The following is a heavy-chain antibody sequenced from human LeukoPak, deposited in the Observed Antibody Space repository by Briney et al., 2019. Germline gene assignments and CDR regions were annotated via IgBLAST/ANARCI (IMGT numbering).Heavy chain of an antibody. CDR2: INSDGSST. D-gene: IGHD5-18*01. CDR1: GFTFSNYG. CDR3: ARDQGYSDAFDI. V-gene: IGHV3-74*01. Sequence: GGSLRLSCAASGFTFSNYGMHWVRQAPGKGLVWVSRINSDGSSTSYADSVKGRFTISRDNAKNTLYLQMNSLRAEDTAVYYCARDQGYSDAFDIWGQGTMVTVSS. J-gene: IGHJ3*02.